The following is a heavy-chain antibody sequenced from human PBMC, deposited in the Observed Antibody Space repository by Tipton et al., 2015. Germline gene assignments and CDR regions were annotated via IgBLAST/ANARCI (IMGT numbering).Heavy chain of an antibody. CDR1: GITFTTYW. D-gene: IGHD3-16*01. V-gene: IGHV3-7*01. CDR2: IKQDGDGK. Sequence: SLRLSCVASGITFTTYWMTWVRQAPGKGLEWVADIKQDGDGKHYVESVKGRFTISRDNAKNSVYLQMNSLRAEDTAVYYCAGDLMITFGGVMDVWGQGTTVTVSS. CDR3: AGDLMITFGGVMDV. J-gene: IGHJ6*02.